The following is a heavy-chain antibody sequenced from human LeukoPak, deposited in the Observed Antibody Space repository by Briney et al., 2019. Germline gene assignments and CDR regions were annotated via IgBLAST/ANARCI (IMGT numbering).Heavy chain of an antibody. CDR2: INHNGNVN. V-gene: IGHV3-7*01. D-gene: IGHD3-3*01. Sequence: GGSLRLSCAASGFTFSSYWMNWARQAPGKGLEWVASINHNGNVNYYVDSVKGQFTISRDNSKNTLYLQMNSLRAEDTAVYYCARDLRFLEWFNWFDPWGQGTLVTVSS. CDR1: GFTFSSYW. CDR3: ARDLRFLEWFNWFDP. J-gene: IGHJ5*02.